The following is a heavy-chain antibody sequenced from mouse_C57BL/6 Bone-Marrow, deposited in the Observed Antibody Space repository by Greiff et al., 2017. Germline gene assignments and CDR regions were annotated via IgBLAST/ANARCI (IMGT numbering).Heavy chain of an antibody. CDR3: TTWRGDYFDY. J-gene: IGHJ2*01. Sequence: VQLQQSGAELVRPGASVTLSCTASGFNIKDDYMHWVKQRPEQGLEWIGWIDPENGDTEYASKFQGKATITADTSSNTAYLQLSSLTSEDTAVYYCTTWRGDYFDYWGQGTTLTVSS. CDR1: GFNIKDDY. CDR2: IDPENGDT. V-gene: IGHV14-4*01.